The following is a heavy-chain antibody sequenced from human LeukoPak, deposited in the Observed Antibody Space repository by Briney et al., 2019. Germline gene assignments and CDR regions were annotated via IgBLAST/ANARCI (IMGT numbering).Heavy chain of an antibody. CDR1: GFTFSSYG. V-gene: IGHV3-33*01. CDR3: ARGRDVVTDALDI. J-gene: IGHJ3*02. CDR2: IWYDGSNK. D-gene: IGHD4-23*01. Sequence: GGSLRLSCAASGFTFSSYGMHWVRQAPGKGLEWVAVIWYDGSNKYYADSVKGRFTISRDNSKNTLYLQMNSLRAEDTAVYYCARGRDVVTDALDIWGQGTMVTVSS.